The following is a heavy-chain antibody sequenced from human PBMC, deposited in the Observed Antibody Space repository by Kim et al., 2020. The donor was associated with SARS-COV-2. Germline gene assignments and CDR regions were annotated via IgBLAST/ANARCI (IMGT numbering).Heavy chain of an antibody. D-gene: IGHD7-27*01. V-gene: IGHV3-9*01. CDR1: GFPFTCYT. Sequence: GGSLRLSCAASGFPFTCYTMNWVRQAPGKGLEWVAGFSLASDRIDYADSVRGRFTVFRDSAKNSLILQMNSLRVEDTAHYYCGKDVVPGGLDVWGQGATV. J-gene: IGHJ6*02. CDR2: FSLASDRI. CDR3: GKDVVPGGLDV.